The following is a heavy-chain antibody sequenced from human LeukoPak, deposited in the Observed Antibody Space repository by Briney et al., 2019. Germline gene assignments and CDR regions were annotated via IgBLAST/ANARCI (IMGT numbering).Heavy chain of an antibody. CDR2: VIPIFGTA. J-gene: IGHJ5*02. V-gene: IGHV1-69*06. CDR1: GGTFSSYA. CDR3: ARDCSGGRCFTRYNWFDP. Sequence: SVKVSCKASGGTFSSYAISWVRQAPGQGLEWMGGVIPIFGTANYAQKFQGRVTITADKSTSTAYMELSSLRSEDTAVYYCARDCSGGRCFTRYNWFDPWGQGTLVTVSS. D-gene: IGHD2-15*01.